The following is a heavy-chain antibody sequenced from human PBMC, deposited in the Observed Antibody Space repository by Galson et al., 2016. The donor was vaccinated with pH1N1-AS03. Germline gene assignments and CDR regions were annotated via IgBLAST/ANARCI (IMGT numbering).Heavy chain of an antibody. D-gene: IGHD6-13*01. CDR3: ARGPVSYSNYWFPPPDY. CDR1: GFTFGDYY. J-gene: IGHJ4*02. Sequence: LRLSCAASGFTFGDYYMSWTRQAPGKGLEWVAFISFDASNIYYADSVKGRFTISRDNSKNTLYLQMGSLRAEDMAVYYCARGPVSYSNYWFPPPDYWGQGTLVTVSS. CDR2: ISFDASNI. V-gene: IGHV3-30*14.